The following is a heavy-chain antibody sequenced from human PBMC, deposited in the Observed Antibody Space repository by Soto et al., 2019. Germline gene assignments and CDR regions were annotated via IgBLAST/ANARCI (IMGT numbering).Heavy chain of an antibody. D-gene: IGHD2-2*01. CDR2: IKDDGTKT. J-gene: IGHJ4*02. CDR1: GFTYSAYY. V-gene: IGHV3-7*03. CDR3: ASLNWEVPATGP. Sequence: WGSLRLSCSASGFTYSAYYINWVRQAPGKGLEWVANIKDDGTKTFYADSVRGRFTISRDNAKNSLYLQMNSLRAEDTAVYYCASLNWEVPATGPWGRGTLVTVSS.